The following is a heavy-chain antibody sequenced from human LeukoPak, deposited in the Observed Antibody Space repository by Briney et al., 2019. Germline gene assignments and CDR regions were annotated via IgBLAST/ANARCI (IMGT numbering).Heavy chain of an antibody. V-gene: IGHV1-18*01. CDR2: ISGYNGNT. J-gene: IGHJ4*02. Sequence: ASVNVSCKASGYTLTSYGICWVRPAPGQGLEWMGWISGYNGNTNYAQKLQGRVTMTTDTSTSTDYMELRSLRSDDTAVYYCAREAVAGYFDYWGQGTLVTVSS. CDR3: AREAVAGYFDY. D-gene: IGHD6-19*01. CDR1: GYTLTSYG.